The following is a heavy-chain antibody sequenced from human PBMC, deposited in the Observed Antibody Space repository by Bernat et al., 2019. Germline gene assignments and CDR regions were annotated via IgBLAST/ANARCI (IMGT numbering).Heavy chain of an antibody. CDR2: ISYDGSNK. CDR1: GFTFSTYG. Sequence: QVQLVESGGGVVQPGRSLRLSCAASGFTFSTYGMHWVRQAPGKGLEWVAVISYDGSNKYYADSVKGRFTIPRDNSKNTLYLQMNSLRAEDTAVYYCAKATDPKDITMINSWGQGTLVIVSS. J-gene: IGHJ4*02. D-gene: IGHD3-22*01. V-gene: IGHV3-30*18. CDR3: AKATDPKDITMINS.